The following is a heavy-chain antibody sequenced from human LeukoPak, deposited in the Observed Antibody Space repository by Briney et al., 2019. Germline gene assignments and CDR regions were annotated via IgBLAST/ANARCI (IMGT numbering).Heavy chain of an antibody. CDR2: IYSGGST. V-gene: IGHV3-66*01. D-gene: IGHD6-13*01. Sequence: GGSLRLSCAVSGFTVTNDDMNWVRQAPGKGLEWVSIIYSGGSTYYADSVKGRFTISRDSSNNTLFLQMSNLRADDSGLYYCATDVRSSPLGFWGHGTLVTVSS. J-gene: IGHJ4*01. CDR1: GFTVTNDD. CDR3: ATDVRSSPLGF.